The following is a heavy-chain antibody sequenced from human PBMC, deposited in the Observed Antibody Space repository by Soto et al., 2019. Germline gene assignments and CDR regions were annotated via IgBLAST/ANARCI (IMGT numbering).Heavy chain of an antibody. D-gene: IGHD3-9*01. Sequence: ASVKVSCKASGGTFSSYAISWVRQAPGQGLERMGGIIPYNGTTNYAQKLQGRVTMTTDTSTSTAYMELRSLRSDDTAVYYCAINLTPFHGLEADAFDIWGQGTMVTVSS. CDR1: GGTFSSYA. J-gene: IGHJ3*02. CDR3: AINLTPFHGLEADAFDI. CDR2: IIPYNGTT. V-gene: IGHV1-18*01.